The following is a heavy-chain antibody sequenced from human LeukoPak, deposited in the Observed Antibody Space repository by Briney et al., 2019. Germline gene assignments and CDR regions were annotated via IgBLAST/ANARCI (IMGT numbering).Heavy chain of an antibody. CDR3: AIGLQLYHYDSSGYSYFDY. D-gene: IGHD3-22*01. Sequence: SVTLSLPCAVYGGSFSGYYWSWIPQPPGKGLEWITENNHSESTNYNPSLKSRVTISVDTSKNQFSLNLSSVTAAETAVYDCAIGLQLYHYDSSGYSYFDYWGQGTLVTVSS. J-gene: IGHJ4*02. CDR2: NNHSEST. CDR1: GGSFSGYY. V-gene: IGHV4-34*01.